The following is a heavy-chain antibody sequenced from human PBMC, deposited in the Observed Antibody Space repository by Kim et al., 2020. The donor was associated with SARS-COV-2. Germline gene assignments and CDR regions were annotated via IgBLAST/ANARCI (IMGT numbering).Heavy chain of an antibody. Sequence: SETLSLTCTVSGGSISSYYWSRIRQPPGKGLEWIGYIYYSGSTNYNPSLKSLVTISVDTSKDQFSLKLSCVTAADTAVYYCARVSMEWKLPDAFDIWGQGTMVTVSS. J-gene: IGHJ3*02. V-gene: IGHV4-59*01. CDR2: IYYSGST. CDR3: ARVSMEWKLPDAFDI. CDR1: GGSISSYY. D-gene: IGHD1-26*01.